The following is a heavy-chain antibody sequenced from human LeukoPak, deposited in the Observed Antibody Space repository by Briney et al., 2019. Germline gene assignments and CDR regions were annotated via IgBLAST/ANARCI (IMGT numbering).Heavy chain of an antibody. CDR1: GPTFSSYA. V-gene: IGHV3-64D*09. CDR3: VKSGCSTSSDVDY. D-gene: IGHD6-6*01. J-gene: IGHJ4*02. Sequence: GGSLRLSCSASGPTFSSYAMHWVRQAPGKGLEFVSSINSNGRSTYHADSVKGRFTISRDNSKNTLYLQMRSLRVEDTAVYYCVKSGCSTSSDVDYWGQGTLVTVSS. CDR2: INSNGRST.